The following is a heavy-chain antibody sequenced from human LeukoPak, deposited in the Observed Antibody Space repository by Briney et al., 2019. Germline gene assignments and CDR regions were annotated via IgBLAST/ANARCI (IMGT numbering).Heavy chain of an antibody. V-gene: IGHV4-34*01. Sequence: SETLSLTCAVYGGSFSGYYWSWIRQPPGKGLEWIGEINHSGSTNYNPSLKSRVTISVDTSKNQFPLKLSSVTAADTAVYYCARNPGKQQLWTYWGQGTLVTVSS. CDR3: ARNPGKQQLWTY. D-gene: IGHD6-13*01. CDR2: INHSGST. J-gene: IGHJ4*02. CDR1: GGSFSGYY.